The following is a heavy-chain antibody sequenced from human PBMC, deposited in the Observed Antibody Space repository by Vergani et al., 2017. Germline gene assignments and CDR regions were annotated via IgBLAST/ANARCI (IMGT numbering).Heavy chain of an antibody. CDR3: ARDGGGITMVRGVFDP. D-gene: IGHD3-10*01. Sequence: QVQLQQWGAGLLKPSETLSLTCAVYGGSFSGYYWSWIRQPPGKGLEWIGRIYTSGSTNYNPSLKSRVTMSVDTSKNQFSLKLSSVTAADTAVYYCARDGGGITMVRGVFDPWGQGTLVTVSS. J-gene: IGHJ5*02. CDR1: GGSFSGYY. V-gene: IGHV4-59*10. CDR2: IYTSGST.